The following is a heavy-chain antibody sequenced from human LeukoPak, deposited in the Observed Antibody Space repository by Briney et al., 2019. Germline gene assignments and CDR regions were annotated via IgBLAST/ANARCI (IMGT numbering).Heavy chain of an antibody. Sequence: SETLSLTCTVSGGSISSYYWSWIRQPPGKGLEWIGYIYYSGSTNYSPSLKSRVTISVDMSKNQFSLKLTSVTAADTAVYYCAREGFITGTSIDAFDIWGQGTMVTVSS. V-gene: IGHV4-59*01. D-gene: IGHD1-20*01. CDR3: AREGFITGTSIDAFDI. J-gene: IGHJ3*02. CDR2: IYYSGST. CDR1: GGSISSYY.